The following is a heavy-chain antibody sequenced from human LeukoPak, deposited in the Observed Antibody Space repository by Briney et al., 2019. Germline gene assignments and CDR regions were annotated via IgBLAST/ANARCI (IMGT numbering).Heavy chain of an antibody. D-gene: IGHD1/OR15-1a*01. CDR2: FDPEDGET. CDR1: GYTLTELS. CDR3: ATANRYFDL. V-gene: IGHV1-24*01. J-gene: IGHJ2*01. Sequence: ASVKVSCKVPGYTLTELSMHWVRQAPGKGLEWMGGFDPEDGETIYAQKFQGRVTTTEDTSTDTAYMELSSLRSEDTAVYYCATANRYFDLWGRGTLVTVSS.